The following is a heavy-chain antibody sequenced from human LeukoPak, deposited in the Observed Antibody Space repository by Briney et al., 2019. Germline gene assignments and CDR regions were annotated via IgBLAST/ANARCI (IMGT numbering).Heavy chain of an antibody. Sequence: SETLSLTCAVYGGSFSGYYWSWIRQPPGKGLEWIGEINHSGSTNYNPSLKSRVTISVDTSKNQFSLKLSSVTAADTAVYYCARRSGSYQSQDYFDYWGQGTLVTVSS. CDR1: GGSFSGYY. CDR3: ARRSGSYQSQDYFDY. CDR2: INHSGST. D-gene: IGHD3-10*01. J-gene: IGHJ4*02. V-gene: IGHV4-34*01.